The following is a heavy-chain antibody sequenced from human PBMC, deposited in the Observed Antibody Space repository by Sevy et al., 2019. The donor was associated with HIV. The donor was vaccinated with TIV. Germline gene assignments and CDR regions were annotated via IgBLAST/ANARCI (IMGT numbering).Heavy chain of an antibody. CDR3: AREDGSRQYFQY. D-gene: IGHD6-13*01. Sequence: SLKISCVASGFTFSSYEMNWVRQAPGKGLEWVSHISSSGSIIHYEDSVKGRFTISRDNAKNSLYLQMNSLRAEDTAVYYCAREDGSRQYFQYWGQGTLVTVSS. CDR2: ISSSGSII. V-gene: IGHV3-48*03. CDR1: GFTFSSYE. J-gene: IGHJ1*01.